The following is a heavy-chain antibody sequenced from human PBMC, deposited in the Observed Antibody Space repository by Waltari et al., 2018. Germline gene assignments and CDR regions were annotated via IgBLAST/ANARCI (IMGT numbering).Heavy chain of an antibody. CDR3: ARLIAANWFDP. Sequence: QLQLQESGPGLVKPSETLSLTCTVSGDSISSSSYYWGWIRQPPGKGLEWIGRVYYSGTTYYNPSLKSRVTISVDTSKNQFSLKVSSVTAADTAVYYGARLIAANWFDPWGQGTLVTVSS. CDR2: VYYSGTT. CDR1: GDSISSSSYY. V-gene: IGHV4-39*07. J-gene: IGHJ5*02. D-gene: IGHD6-13*01.